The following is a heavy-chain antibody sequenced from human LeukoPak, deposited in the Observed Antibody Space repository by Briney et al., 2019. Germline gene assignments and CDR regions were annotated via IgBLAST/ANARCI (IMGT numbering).Heavy chain of an antibody. D-gene: IGHD1-26*01. CDR3: ARVAVGATYNWFDP. V-gene: IGHV1-2*02. J-gene: IGHJ5*02. Sequence: ASLKVSFKASGYTFTGYHMHWVRQAPGQGLEWMGWINPNSGGTNYAQKFQGRVTMTSDTSISTAYMELSRLRSDDTAVYYCARVAVGATYNWFDPWGQGTLVTVSS. CDR1: GYTFTGYH. CDR2: INPNSGGT.